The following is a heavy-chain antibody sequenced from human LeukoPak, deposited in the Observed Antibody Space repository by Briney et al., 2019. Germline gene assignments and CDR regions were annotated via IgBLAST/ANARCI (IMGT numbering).Heavy chain of an antibody. CDR1: GFTFSSCS. D-gene: IGHD6-13*01. CDR3: ARDPRISAAGTIFDY. Sequence: GGSLRLSCAVSGFTFSSCSMSWVRQAPGKGLEWVAYISSSSSTIYYADSVKGRFTISRDNAKNFLYLLRYVLRDDDSALYYCARDPRISAAGTIFDYWGQGTLVSVSS. J-gene: IGHJ4*02. V-gene: IGHV3-48*02. CDR2: ISSSSSTI.